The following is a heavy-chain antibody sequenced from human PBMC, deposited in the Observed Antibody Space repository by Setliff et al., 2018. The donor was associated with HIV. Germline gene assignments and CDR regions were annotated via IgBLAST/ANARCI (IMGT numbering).Heavy chain of an antibody. CDR3: ARDPPSMGFDY. CDR2: INHSGST. Sequence: PSETLSLTCAVYGGSFSGYNWSWIRQTPGKGLEWIGEINHSGSTNHNPSLKSRVFMSVDKSKNQFSLKLSSVTAADTAVYYCARDPPSMGFDYWGQGTLVTVSS. CDR1: GGSFSGYN. J-gene: IGHJ4*02. V-gene: IGHV4-34*01. D-gene: IGHD2-2*01.